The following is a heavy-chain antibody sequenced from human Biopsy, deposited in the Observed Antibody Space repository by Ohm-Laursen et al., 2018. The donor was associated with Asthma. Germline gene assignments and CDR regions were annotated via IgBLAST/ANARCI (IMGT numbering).Heavy chain of an antibody. CDR2: ISSSSSTI. D-gene: IGHD5-18*01. V-gene: IGHV3-48*02. CDR3: ARFKRGYSYGYAGVFDY. Sequence: YLRLSCAPSGFTFSRYSMNWVRQTPGKGLEWVSYISSSSSTIYYADSVKGRFTISRDNAKNSLYLQMNSLRDEDTAVYYCARFKRGYSYGYAGVFDYWGQGTLVTVSS. CDR1: GFTFSRYS. J-gene: IGHJ4*02.